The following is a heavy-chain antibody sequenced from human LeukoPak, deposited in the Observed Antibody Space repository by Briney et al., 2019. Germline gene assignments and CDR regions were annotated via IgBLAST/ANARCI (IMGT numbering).Heavy chain of an antibody. CDR3: ARRGTSGNYQMLHFDS. D-gene: IGHD1-7*01. Sequence: SETLSLTCTVSGTSITRTYWSWIRQPPGRGQESVGYVYDTGDTNYNPSLKSRVTMSLDTSKNQFSLTLSSVTAADTAVYYCARRGTSGNYQMLHFDSWGQGILVTVSS. CDR1: GTSITRTY. V-gene: IGHV4-59*08. J-gene: IGHJ4*02. CDR2: VYDTGDT.